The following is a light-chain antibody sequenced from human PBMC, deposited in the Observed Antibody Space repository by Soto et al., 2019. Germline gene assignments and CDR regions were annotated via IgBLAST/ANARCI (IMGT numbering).Light chain of an antibody. CDR1: QSVSSSQ. Sequence: EIVLTQSPGTLSLSPGERATLSCRASQSVSSSQLAWYQQKPGQAPRLLMYGASSRATGIPDRLSGSGSGTDFTLTISSLQPEDFATYYCQQSYSTPITFGQGTRLEIK. J-gene: IGKJ5*01. CDR2: GAS. CDR3: QQSYSTPIT. V-gene: IGKV3-20*01.